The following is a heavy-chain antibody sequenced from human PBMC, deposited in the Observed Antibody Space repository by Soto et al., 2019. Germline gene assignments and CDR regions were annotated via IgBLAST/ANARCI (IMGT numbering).Heavy chain of an antibody. Sequence: QVQLVESGGGVLQPGRSLTVSCAASGFTFNTYTIHWVRQAPGKGLEWVAVISYGSTYKYYADSVKGRFTISRDDSKNTLSLQMNNLTVGDTAVYYCARARSSGWHYLDLWGQGTLVTVSS. CDR2: ISYGSTYK. D-gene: IGHD6-19*01. V-gene: IGHV3-30-3*01. J-gene: IGHJ4*02. CDR1: GFTFNTYT. CDR3: ARARSSGWHYLDL.